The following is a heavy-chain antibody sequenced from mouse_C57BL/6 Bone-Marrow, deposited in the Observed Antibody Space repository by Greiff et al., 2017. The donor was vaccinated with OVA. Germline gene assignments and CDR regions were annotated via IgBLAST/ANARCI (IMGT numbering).Heavy chain of an antibody. CDR1: GFTFTDYY. CDR3: ARLYYYGSSPSYWYFDV. J-gene: IGHJ1*03. V-gene: IGHV7-3*01. Sequence: DVKLVESGGGLVQPGGSLSLSCAASGFTFTDYYMSWVRQPPGKALEWLGFIRNKANGYTTEYSASVKGRFTISRDNSQSILYLQMNALRAEDSATYYCARLYYYGSSPSYWYFDVWGTGTTVTVSS. D-gene: IGHD1-1*01. CDR2: IRNKANGYTT.